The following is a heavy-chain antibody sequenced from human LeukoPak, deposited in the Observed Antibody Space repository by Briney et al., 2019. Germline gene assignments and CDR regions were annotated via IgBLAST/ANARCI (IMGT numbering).Heavy chain of an antibody. D-gene: IGHD3-3*01. CDR3: AKSRPTYYDFWSAKEYFDY. CDR1: GFSFSSYA. J-gene: IGHJ4*02. CDR2: ISGGGTT. Sequence: PGGSLRLSCAASGFSFSSYAMSWVRQAPGKGLEWVSAISGGGTTYYADSVKGRCTISRDNSENTLYLQVNSLRAEDTALYYCAKSRPTYYDFWSAKEYFDYWGQGALVTVSS. V-gene: IGHV3-23*01.